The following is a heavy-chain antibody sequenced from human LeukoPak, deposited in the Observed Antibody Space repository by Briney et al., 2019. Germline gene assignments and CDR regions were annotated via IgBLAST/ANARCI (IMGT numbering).Heavy chain of an antibody. Sequence: PGGSLRLSCAASGFTFSSYGMHWVRQAPGKGLEWVAVIWYDGSNKYYADSVKGRFTISRDNSKNTLYLQMNSLRAEDTAVYYCAKETRAYCGGDCPFDYWGQGTLVTVSS. J-gene: IGHJ4*02. V-gene: IGHV3-33*06. D-gene: IGHD2-21*02. CDR2: IWYDGSNK. CDR1: GFTFSSYG. CDR3: AKETRAYCGGDCPFDY.